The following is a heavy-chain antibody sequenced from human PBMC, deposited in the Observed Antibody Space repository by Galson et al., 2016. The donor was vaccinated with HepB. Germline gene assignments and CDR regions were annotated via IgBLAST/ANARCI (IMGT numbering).Heavy chain of an antibody. V-gene: IGHV5-51*01. D-gene: IGHD1-1*01. CDR3: ARGSLLKASPKYDGYFDH. CDR1: GYGFGNSFSTYW. Sequence: QSGAEVTRSGESLKISCKGSGYGFGNSFSTYWIAWVRQMPGKGLEWMGIIYPGDSETRYSPSFQGQVAISVDKSISTAYLQWSSLKASDTATYYCARGSLLKASPKYDGYFDHWGRGTRVIVSS. CDR2: IYPGDSET. J-gene: IGHJ2*01.